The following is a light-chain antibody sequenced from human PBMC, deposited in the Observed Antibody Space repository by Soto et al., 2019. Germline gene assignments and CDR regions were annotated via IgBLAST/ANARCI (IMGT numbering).Light chain of an antibody. CDR2: AAS. J-gene: IGKJ4*01. V-gene: IGKV1-9*01. CDR1: QGISSY. CDR3: QQLSLYPLT. Sequence: IQLTQSPSSLSASVGDRVTITCRASQGISSYLGWYQQKPGKAPNLLIYAASTLQSGVQSRFSGSGSETEFSLTIRALQPEDFATYYCQQLSLYPLTFGGGTKVDIK.